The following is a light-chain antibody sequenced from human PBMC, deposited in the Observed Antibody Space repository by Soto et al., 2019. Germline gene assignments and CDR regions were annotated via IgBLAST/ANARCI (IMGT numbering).Light chain of an antibody. Sequence: SYVVTQPPSVSVAPGQTARVTCEGDNIGRKSVHWYQQRPGQAPILVVYDDTYRPSGIPERFSGSNSGNTATLTISRVEAGDEADYFCQVWHSDSDHVVFGGGTKLTVL. J-gene: IGLJ2*01. CDR3: QVWHSDSDHVV. V-gene: IGLV3-21*02. CDR2: DDT. CDR1: NIGRKS.